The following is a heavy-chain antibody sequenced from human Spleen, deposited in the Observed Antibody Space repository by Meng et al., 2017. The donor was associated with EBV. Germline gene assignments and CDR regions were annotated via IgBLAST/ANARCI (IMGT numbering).Heavy chain of an antibody. Sequence: QGKLVGSGAEGARPGSLVKVSCRASGNIFSDYGIAWGRQARGQGLEWMGGIIPKFETTKSAQKFEDRLTMTADESTRTVNMELSSLTSEDTAVYYCARLIIRECIDTSCYYSFYYLDVWGPGTLVTVSS. J-gene: IGHJ4*02. V-gene: IGHV1-69*01. D-gene: IGHD2-2*01. CDR2: IIPKFETT. CDR3: ARLIIRECIDTSCYYSFYYLDV. CDR1: GNIFSDYG.